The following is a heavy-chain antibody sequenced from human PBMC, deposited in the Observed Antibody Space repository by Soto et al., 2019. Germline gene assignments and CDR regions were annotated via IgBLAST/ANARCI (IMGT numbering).Heavy chain of an antibody. CDR1: GFSFSDYS. Sequence: GGSLRLSCAASGFSFSDYSMNWVRQAPGKGLEWVSYISSSRSTIYYADSVKGRFTISRDNAKNSLYLQMDSLRAEDTAVYYCARDIVATIGYFDYWGQGALVTVSS. CDR3: ARDIVATIGYFDY. J-gene: IGHJ4*02. D-gene: IGHD5-12*01. V-gene: IGHV3-48*01. CDR2: ISSSRSTI.